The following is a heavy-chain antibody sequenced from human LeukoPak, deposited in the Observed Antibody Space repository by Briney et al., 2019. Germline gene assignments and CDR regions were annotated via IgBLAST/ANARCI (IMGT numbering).Heavy chain of an antibody. CDR2: VYYSGSS. V-gene: IGHV4-31*03. CDR3: ARDTGDLRTTVATRSIDY. J-gene: IGHJ4*02. Sequence: PSETLSLTCTVSGGSISSDGYYWSWLRQRPGKGLEWIGYVYYSGSSYYNPSIKRRATISVDTSKKQFSLKLSSVTAADTDVYYCARDTGDLRTTVATRSIDYWGQETLVTLSS. CDR1: GGSISSDGYY. D-gene: IGHD4-23*01.